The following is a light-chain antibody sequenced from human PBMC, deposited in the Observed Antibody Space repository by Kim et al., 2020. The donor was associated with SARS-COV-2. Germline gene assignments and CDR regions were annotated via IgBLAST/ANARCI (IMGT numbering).Light chain of an antibody. Sequence: EIVMTQSPATLSVSPGERATLSCRASQSLSSDLAWYQQRPGQAPRLLIYDASTRATGIPARFSGSGSGTEFSLTISSLQSEDFEVYYCQQYNNWPLTFGGGTKVDIK. J-gene: IGKJ4*01. V-gene: IGKV3-15*01. CDR1: QSLSSD. CDR2: DAS. CDR3: QQYNNWPLT.